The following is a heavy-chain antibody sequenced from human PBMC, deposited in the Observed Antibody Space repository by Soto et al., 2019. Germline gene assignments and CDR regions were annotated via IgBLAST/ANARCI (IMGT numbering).Heavy chain of an antibody. CDR1: GFSFSSYT. Sequence: GGSLRLSCTASGFSFSSYTMNWVRQAPGKGLQWVASITNRGTHTYSADSVKGRFTISRDNDKNSLYLQMNNLRAEDTATYYCARAHEMAWFDSWGLGTLVTVSS. CDR2: ITNRGTHT. CDR3: ARAHEMAWFDS. V-gene: IGHV3-21*06. J-gene: IGHJ5*01.